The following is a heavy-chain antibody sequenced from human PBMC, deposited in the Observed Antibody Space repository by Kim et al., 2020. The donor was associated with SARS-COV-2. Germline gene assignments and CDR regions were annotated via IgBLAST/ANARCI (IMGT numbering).Heavy chain of an antibody. D-gene: IGHD3-16*02. CDR1: GGSFSGYY. CDR2: INHSGST. J-gene: IGHJ4*02. CDR3: AREGYYDYVWGSYRSLKGLDY. Sequence: SETLSLTCAVYGGSFSGYYWSWIRQPPGKGLEWIGEINHSGSTNYNPSLKSRVTISVDTSKNQFSLKLSSVTAADTAVYYCAREGYYDYVWGSYRSLKGLDYWGQGTLVTVSS. V-gene: IGHV4-34*01.